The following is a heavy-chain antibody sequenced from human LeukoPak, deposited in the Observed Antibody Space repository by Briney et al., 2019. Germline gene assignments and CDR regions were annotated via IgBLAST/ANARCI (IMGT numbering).Heavy chain of an antibody. CDR2: ISNDGSIT. CDR3: AKSKFPYPMDYIFDF. J-gene: IGHJ4*02. CDR1: GFSFSSYG. Sequence: PGRSLRLSCAASGFSFSSYGMHWVRQAPGKGLEWVAVISNDGSITKYGDSVKGRFTISRDNSKNTLYVQMNSLRTDDEAVYYCAKSKFPYPMDYIFDFWGQGTLVTVSS. V-gene: IGHV3-30*18. D-gene: IGHD4-11*01.